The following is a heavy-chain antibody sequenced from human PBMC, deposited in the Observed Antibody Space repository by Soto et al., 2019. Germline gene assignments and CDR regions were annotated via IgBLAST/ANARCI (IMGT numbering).Heavy chain of an antibody. Sequence: SETLSLTCTVSGGSISSSTYYWGWMRQPPGKGLEWIASFFIGGSTNYNPSLKSRVTISVDTSKNQFSLKLSTVTAADTAVYYWARQTGRGELRVDYGGRETLVTVST. CDR1: GGSISSSTYY. D-gene: IGHD3-16*01. V-gene: IGHV4-39*07. J-gene: IGHJ4*02. CDR2: FFIGGST. CDR3: ARQTGRGELRVDY.